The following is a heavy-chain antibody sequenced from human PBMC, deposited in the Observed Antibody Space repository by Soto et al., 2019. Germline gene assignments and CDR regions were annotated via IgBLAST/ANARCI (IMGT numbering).Heavy chain of an antibody. Sequence: QVQLVQSGAEVKKPGSSVKVSCKASGGTFSSYTISWVRQAPGQGLEWMGRIIPILGIANYAQKFQGRGTITADKSTSTAYMELSSLRSEDTAVYYCARGVYSGYDYGYYYYYMDVWGKGTTVTVSS. CDR1: GGTFSSYT. D-gene: IGHD5-12*01. CDR2: IIPILGIA. CDR3: ARGVYSGYDYGYYYYYMDV. V-gene: IGHV1-69*02. J-gene: IGHJ6*03.